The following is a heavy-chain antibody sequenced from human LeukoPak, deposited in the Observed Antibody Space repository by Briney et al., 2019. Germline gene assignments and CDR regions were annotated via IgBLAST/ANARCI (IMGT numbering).Heavy chain of an antibody. CDR2: ISGSV. V-gene: IGHV3-23*01. CDR1: GFTFSSYA. D-gene: IGHD6-19*01. J-gene: IGHJ4*02. Sequence: AGGSLRLSCAASGFTFSSYAMSWVRQATGKGLEWVSTISGSVYYADSVKGRFTISRDNSKNTLYLQMNSLSADDTAVYYCAKYSPYSSGWSYFDHWGQGTLVTVSS. CDR3: AKYSPYSSGWSYFDH.